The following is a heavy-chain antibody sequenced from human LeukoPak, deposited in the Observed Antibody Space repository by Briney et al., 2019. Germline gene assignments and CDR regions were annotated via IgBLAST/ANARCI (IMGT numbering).Heavy chain of an antibody. CDR1: GGSISSYY. J-gene: IGHJ4*02. D-gene: IGHD2-21*01. Sequence: PSETLFLTCTVSGGSISSYYWSWIRQPPGKGLEWIGYIYYSGSTNYNPSLKSRVTISVDTSKNQFSLKLSSVTAADTAVYYCARCGGGGDCPYWGQGTLVTVSS. CDR2: IYYSGST. V-gene: IGHV4-59*01. CDR3: ARCGGGGDCPY.